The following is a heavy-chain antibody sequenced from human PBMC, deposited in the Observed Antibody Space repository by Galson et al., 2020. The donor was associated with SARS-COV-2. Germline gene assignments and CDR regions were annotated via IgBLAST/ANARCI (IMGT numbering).Heavy chain of an antibody. D-gene: IGHD3-10*01. J-gene: IGHJ5*02. CDR1: GDSISSDY. CDR2: IYHSGST. CDR3: VRSRLSMASAVYP. Sequence: SETLSLTCTVSGDSISSDYWNWIRQSPGKGLEWIGYIYHSGSTNYNPSLESRVSMSVDLSSNQFSLRLTSVTAADTAVYYCVRSRLSMASAVYPWGQGILVTVSS. V-gene: IGHV4-59*01.